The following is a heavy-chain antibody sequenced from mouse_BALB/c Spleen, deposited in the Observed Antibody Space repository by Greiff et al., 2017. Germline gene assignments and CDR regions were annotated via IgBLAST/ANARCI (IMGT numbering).Heavy chain of an antibody. CDR2: IYPGDGDT. J-gene: IGHJ2*01. D-gene: IGHD2-1*01. CDR3: ARSYGNYFDY. Sequence: QVHVKQSGAELVRPGSSVKISCKASGYAFSSYWMNWVKQRPGQGLEWIGQIYPGDGDTNYNGKFKGKATLTADKSSSTAYMQLSSLTSEDSAVYFCARSYGNYFDYWGQGTTLTVSS. V-gene: IGHV1-80*01. CDR1: GYAFSSYW.